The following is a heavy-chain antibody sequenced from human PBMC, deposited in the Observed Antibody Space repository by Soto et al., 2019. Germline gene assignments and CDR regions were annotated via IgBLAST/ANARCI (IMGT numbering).Heavy chain of an antibody. J-gene: IGHJ3*02. CDR2: INHSGST. CDR1: GGSFSGYY. CDR3: AREGGDDAFDI. Sequence: LTCAVYGGSFSGYYWSWIRQPPGKGLEWIGEINHSGSTNYNPSLKSRVTISVDTSKNQFSLKLSSVTAADTAVYYCAREGGDDAFDIWGQGTMVTVSS. V-gene: IGHV4-34*01. D-gene: IGHD4-17*01.